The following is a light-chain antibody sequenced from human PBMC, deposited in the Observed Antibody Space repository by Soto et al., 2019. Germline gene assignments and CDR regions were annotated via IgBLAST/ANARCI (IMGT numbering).Light chain of an antibody. V-gene: IGKV3-15*01. CDR2: GAS. CDR3: PQYSDWPWT. CDR1: QSISNR. Sequence: EIVMTQSPGTLSASPGERATLSCRASQSISNRLAWYQQKPGQTPMLLIYGASTRATDIPTRFSGGGSGTEFTLTISSLQSDDLSVYFCPQYSDWPWTFGQGTKVGL. J-gene: IGKJ1*01.